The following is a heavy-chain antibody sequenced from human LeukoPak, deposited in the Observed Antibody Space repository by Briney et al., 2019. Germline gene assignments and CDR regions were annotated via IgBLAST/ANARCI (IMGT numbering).Heavy chain of an antibody. D-gene: IGHD3-10*01. CDR2: IFHSGST. Sequence: SETLSLTCVVFGDPMNNEWWSWVRQPPGKGLEWIGEIFHSGSTNYNPSLKSRVTMSVAKSTNQFSLTLTSVTAADTAVYYCARHEGVGITMVRGVDYWGQGTLVTVSS. V-gene: IGHV4-4*02. CDR1: GDPMNNEW. CDR3: ARHEGVGITMVRGVDY. J-gene: IGHJ4*02.